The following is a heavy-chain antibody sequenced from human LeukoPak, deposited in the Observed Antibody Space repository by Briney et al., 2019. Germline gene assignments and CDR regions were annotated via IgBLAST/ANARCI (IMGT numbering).Heavy chain of an antibody. Sequence: GGSLRLSCAASGFTFSSYGMHWVRQAPGKGLEWVAVIWYDGSNKYYADSVKGRFTISRDNSKNTLYLQMSSLRAEDTAVYYCAKRGVVYSGYDFSHMDNWGQGTLVTVSS. CDR3: AKRGVVYSGYDFSHMDN. CDR2: IWYDGSNK. CDR1: GFTFSSYG. D-gene: IGHD5-12*01. J-gene: IGHJ4*02. V-gene: IGHV3-30*02.